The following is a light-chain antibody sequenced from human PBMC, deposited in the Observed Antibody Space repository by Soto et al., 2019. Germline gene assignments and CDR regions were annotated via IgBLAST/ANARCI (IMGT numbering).Light chain of an antibody. CDR2: DVS. CDR1: SSDVGAYNS. Sequence: QSALTQPASVSGSPGQSIAIACTGTSSDVGAYNSVSWYQQYPGKAPKLMIHDVSNRLSGVSNRFSGSKSGSTASLTISGLQAEDEADYYCSSYTSSSSYVFGSGTKVTVL. J-gene: IGLJ1*01. CDR3: SSYTSSSSYV. V-gene: IGLV2-14*01.